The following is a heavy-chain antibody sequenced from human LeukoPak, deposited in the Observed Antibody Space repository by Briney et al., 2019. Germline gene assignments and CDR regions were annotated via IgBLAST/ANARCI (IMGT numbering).Heavy chain of an antibody. CDR1: GFTVSSNY. CDR3: AKRGGTESFYYYYYMDV. CDR2: IYINVVT. V-gene: IGHV3-66*01. J-gene: IGHJ6*03. Sequence: PGGSLRLSCAASGFTVSSNYMSWVRQSPGKGGEGVSVIYINVVTYYAASVNGRFTISRDNSKNTLYLQMNSLSAEDTAEYYCAKRGGTESFYYYYYMDVWGKGTTVTVSS. D-gene: IGHD2-15*01.